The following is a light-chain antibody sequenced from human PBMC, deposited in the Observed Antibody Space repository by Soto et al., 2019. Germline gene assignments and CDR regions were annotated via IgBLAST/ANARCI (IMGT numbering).Light chain of an antibody. CDR3: QSYDSSLSNLVV. V-gene: IGLV1-40*01. CDR1: SSNTGADYD. Sequence: QLPSVSGAPGQRVTISCTGSSSNTGADYDVHWYQHLPGSAPKLLIYDNNIRPSGVPDRFSGSKSGTSASLAITGLQAEDEGDYYCQSYDSSLSNLVVFGGGTKLTVL. CDR2: DNN. J-gene: IGLJ2*01.